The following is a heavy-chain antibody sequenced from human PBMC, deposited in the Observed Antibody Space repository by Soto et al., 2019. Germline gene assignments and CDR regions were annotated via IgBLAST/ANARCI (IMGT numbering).Heavy chain of an antibody. CDR1: GGSVSSGSYY. D-gene: IGHD3-16*02. V-gene: IGHV4-61*01. Sequence: SETLSLTCTVSGGSVSSGSYYWSWIRQPPGKGLEWIGYIYYSGSTNYNPSLKSRVTISVDTSKNQFSLKLSPVTAADTAVYYCARVPRLRLGELSPRGYWGQGTLVTVSS. CDR3: ARVPRLRLGELSPRGY. CDR2: IYYSGST. J-gene: IGHJ4*02.